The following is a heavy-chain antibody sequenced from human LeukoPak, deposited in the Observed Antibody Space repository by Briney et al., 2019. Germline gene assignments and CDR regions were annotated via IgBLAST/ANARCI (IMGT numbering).Heavy chain of an antibody. J-gene: IGHJ4*02. Sequence: SVKVSCKASGGTFSSYAISWVRQAPGQGLEWMGGIIPIFGTANYAQKFQGRVTITTDESTSTAYMELSSLRSEDTAVYYCARDAYYYYDSSGYYQYYFDYWGQGTLVTVSS. CDR2: IIPIFGTA. D-gene: IGHD3-22*01. CDR1: GGTFSSYA. V-gene: IGHV1-69*05. CDR3: ARDAYYYYDSSGYYQYYFDY.